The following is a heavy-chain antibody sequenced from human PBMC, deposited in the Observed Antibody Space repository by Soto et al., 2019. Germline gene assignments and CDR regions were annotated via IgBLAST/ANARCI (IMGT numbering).Heavy chain of an antibody. D-gene: IGHD5-18*01. CDR3: ARDSDTAMVFQKYYYYYGMDV. J-gene: IGHJ6*02. CDR1: GYTFTSYG. V-gene: IGHV1-18*04. Sequence: QVQLVQSGAEVKKPGASVKVSCKASGYTFTSYGISWVRQAPGQGLEWMGWISAYNGNTNYAQKLQGRGTMTTDTSTSTAYMELRSLRSDDTAVYYCARDSDTAMVFQKYYYYYGMDVWGQGTTVTVSS. CDR2: ISAYNGNT.